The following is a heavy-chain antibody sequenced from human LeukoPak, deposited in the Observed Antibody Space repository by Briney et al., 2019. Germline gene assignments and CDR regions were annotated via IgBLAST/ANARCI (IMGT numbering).Heavy chain of an antibody. Sequence: ASVKASCKASGYTLTDHYMHWLRQAPGQGLEWMGWIDPDSGGTKYGQKFQGRVTMTRDTSVNTAYMELSSLTSDDTAVFYCARMVYGSYYWGQGTLVTVSS. CDR1: GYTLTDHY. CDR2: IDPDSGGT. J-gene: IGHJ4*02. V-gene: IGHV1-2*02. CDR3: ARMVYGSYY. D-gene: IGHD1-26*01.